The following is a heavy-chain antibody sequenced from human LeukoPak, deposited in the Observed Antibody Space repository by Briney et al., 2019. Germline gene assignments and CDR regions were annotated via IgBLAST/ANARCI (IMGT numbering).Heavy chain of an antibody. CDR3: ARARFGADYGGTFDY. CDR2: IYYSVST. D-gene: IGHD4-23*01. Sequence: AETLSLTCTVSGASITGYYWSWIRQPPGKGLEYIGYIYYSVSTNYNPSLKNRVTISADTSKNQFSLKLASVTAADTAVYYCARARFGADYGGTFDYWGQGTLVTVSS. V-gene: IGHV4-59*01. CDR1: GASITGYY. J-gene: IGHJ4*02.